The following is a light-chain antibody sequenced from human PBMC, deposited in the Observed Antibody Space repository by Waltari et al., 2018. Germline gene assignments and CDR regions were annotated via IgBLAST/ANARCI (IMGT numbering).Light chain of an antibody. Sequence: DIQMTQSPSTLSASVGDRVTITCRASQSISSWLAWYPQGPGKAPKLLIYDASSLESGVPSRFSGSGSGTEFTLTISSLQPDDFATYYCQQYNSYTFGQGTKLEIK. CDR3: QQYNSYT. CDR1: QSISSW. J-gene: IGKJ2*01. V-gene: IGKV1-5*01. CDR2: DAS.